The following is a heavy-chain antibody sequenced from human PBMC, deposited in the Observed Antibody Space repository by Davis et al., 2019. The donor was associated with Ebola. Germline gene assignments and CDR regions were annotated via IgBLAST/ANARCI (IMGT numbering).Heavy chain of an antibody. V-gene: IGHV5-51*01. J-gene: IGHJ5*02. CDR2: IYSGDSDT. D-gene: IGHD2-15*01. CDR1: GYSFTSYW. Sequence: GAFLMTSCKGSGYSFTSYWIGWLRQLPGKGLELMGIIYSGDSDTRYSPSFQGQVTISADKSISTAYLQCSSLKASDTAMYYCARQIVVVVAASKTGRFDPWGQGTLVTVSS. CDR3: ARQIVVVVAASKTGRFDP.